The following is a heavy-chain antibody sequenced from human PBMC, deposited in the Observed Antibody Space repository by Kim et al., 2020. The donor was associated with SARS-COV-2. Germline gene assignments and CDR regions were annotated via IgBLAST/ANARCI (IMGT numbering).Heavy chain of an antibody. CDR3: TRVPGTTLAFLDAFDI. V-gene: IGHV3-73*01. Sequence: GGSLRLSCAASGFIFSRSAMHWVRPASGKGLEWVCRIRSKANSYATAYAASVKGRFTISRDDSKTTTYLQMNSLKTEVMAVYYCTRVPGTTLAFLDAFDIWGQGTMVTVSS. CDR1: GFIFSRSA. CDR2: IRSKANSYAT. D-gene: IGHD1-7*01. J-gene: IGHJ3*02.